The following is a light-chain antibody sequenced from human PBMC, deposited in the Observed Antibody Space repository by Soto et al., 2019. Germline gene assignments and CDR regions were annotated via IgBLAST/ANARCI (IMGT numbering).Light chain of an antibody. J-gene: IGLJ1*01. V-gene: IGLV2-14*03. Sequence: HSVLTQPASVSGSPGQSITSSCTGTSSDVGAYDFVSWYQQHPDKAPKLMIYEVSNRPSGVSNRFSGSKSVNTATLTISGLQAEDEADYYCSSYTSSSTRVFGTGTKVTVL. CDR3: SSYTSSSTRV. CDR1: SSDVGAYDF. CDR2: EVS.